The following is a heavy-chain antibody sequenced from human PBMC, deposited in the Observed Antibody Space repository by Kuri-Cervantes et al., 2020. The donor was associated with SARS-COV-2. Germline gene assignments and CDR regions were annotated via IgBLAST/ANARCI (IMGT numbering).Heavy chain of an antibody. J-gene: IGHJ6*03. V-gene: IGHV4-34*01. D-gene: IGHD3-10*01. CDR2: INHRGDT. CDR3: ARLEVFGVTGYYYMDV. CDR1: YGTLTGCQ. Sequence: SETLSLTCALHYGTLTGCQWSWIRQPPGRGLEWIGGINHRGDTNYNPSLKSRVTISADTSKTQFSLTLKSVTAADTAVYFCARLEVFGVTGYYYMDVWGKGTTVTVSS.